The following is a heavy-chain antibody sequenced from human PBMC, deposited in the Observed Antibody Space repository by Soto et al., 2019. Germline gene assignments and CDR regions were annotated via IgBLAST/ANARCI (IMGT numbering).Heavy chain of an antibody. CDR2: LSGSGGTT. D-gene: IGHD3-10*01. V-gene: IGHV3-23*01. CDR3: AKQRADYGSGADTFYFDS. CDR1: GVTFSNYA. J-gene: IGHJ4*02. Sequence: GGALRLSCTVSGVTFSNYAMNWVRQAPGKGLEWVSSLSGSGGTTYYADSVKGRFIISRDNSKNTLHLLMNSLRAEDTALYYCAKQRADYGSGADTFYFDSWGQGALVTVSS.